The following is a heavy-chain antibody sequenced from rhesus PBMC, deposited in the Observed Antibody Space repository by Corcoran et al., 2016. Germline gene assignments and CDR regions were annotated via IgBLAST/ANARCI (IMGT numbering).Heavy chain of an antibody. V-gene: IGHV3-54*02. CDR1: GFTFSSYG. CDR2: ISYDGGSK. Sequence: EVQLVESGGGLVQPGGSLRLSCAASGFTFSSYGMHWVRQAPGKGLEWVAVISYDGGSKYYADSVTDRFTISRDNAKNGLSLQMNSLKTEDTVVYYCTRAWGYSGYAGGYWGQGVLVTVSS. D-gene: IGHD5-42*01. CDR3: TRAWGYSGYAGGY. J-gene: IGHJ4*01.